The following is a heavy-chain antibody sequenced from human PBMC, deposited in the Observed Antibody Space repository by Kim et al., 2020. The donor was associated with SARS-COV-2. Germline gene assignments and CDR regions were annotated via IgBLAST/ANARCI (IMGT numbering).Heavy chain of an antibody. V-gene: IGHV3-48*03. CDR1: GFTFSSYE. D-gene: IGHD5-12*01. Sequence: GGSLRLSCAASGFTFSSYEMNWVRQAPGKGLEWVSYISSSGSTIYYADSVKGRFTISRDNAKNSLYLQMNSLRAEDTAVYYCARGFTITHGMDVWGQGTTVTVSS. CDR3: ARGFTITHGMDV. J-gene: IGHJ6*02. CDR2: ISSSGSTI.